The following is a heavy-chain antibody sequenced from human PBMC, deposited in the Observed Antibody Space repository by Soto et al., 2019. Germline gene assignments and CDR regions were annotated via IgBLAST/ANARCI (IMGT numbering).Heavy chain of an antibody. Sequence: SETLSLTCAVYGGSFSGYYWTWIRQPPGTGLEWIGEINHSGSTNYNPSLKSRVTISVDTSKNQFSLKLTSVTAADTAVYYCARDKIIGLFDYWGQGTLVTVPQ. CDR1: GGSFSGYY. J-gene: IGHJ4*02. CDR2: INHSGST. D-gene: IGHD2-15*01. CDR3: ARDKIIGLFDY. V-gene: IGHV4-34*01.